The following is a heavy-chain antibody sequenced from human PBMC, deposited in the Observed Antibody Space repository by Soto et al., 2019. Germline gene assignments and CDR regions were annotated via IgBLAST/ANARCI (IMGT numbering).Heavy chain of an antibody. Sequence: SETLSLTCTVSGDSIRSGGYYLSWIRQHPEKGLEWIGYIYYSGSTYYTPSLKSRVTISIDTSKNQFSLKLTSVTAADTAVYYCAREGSSASCYPRIFGVWGQGTRVTVAS. CDR1: GDSIRSGGYY. J-gene: IGHJ4*02. V-gene: IGHV4-31*03. D-gene: IGHD2-2*01. CDR2: IYYSGST. CDR3: AREGSSASCYPRIFGV.